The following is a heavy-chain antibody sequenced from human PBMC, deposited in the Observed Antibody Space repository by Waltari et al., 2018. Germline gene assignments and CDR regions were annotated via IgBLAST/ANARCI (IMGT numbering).Heavy chain of an antibody. Sequence: EVQLVEAGGDIVQPGGSLRLSCAASGSGFSDSWMPWVRQVPGKGLVWVSRINSDGSSISYSDSVKGRFTISRDNSKNMLYLQLNSLRAEDTAVYYCARKGGRGYTYGPFYYDSWGQGTLVTVSS. V-gene: IGHV3-74*01. D-gene: IGHD5-18*01. CDR1: GSGFSDSW. J-gene: IGHJ4*02. CDR2: INSDGSSI. CDR3: ARKGGRGYTYGPFYYDS.